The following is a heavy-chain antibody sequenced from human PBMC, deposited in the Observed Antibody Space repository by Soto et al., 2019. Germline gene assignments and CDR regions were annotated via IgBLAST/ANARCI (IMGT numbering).Heavy chain of an antibody. D-gene: IGHD2-15*01. Sequence: PSETLSLTCSVSGGSVTSYYWSWIRQSPGTGLEGICQISDSGDNHSNPPLESRVASSTDTSKYHVSLTLTAVNAADTAVYFCARGRHCFDPGRQGTLVTVSS. CDR1: GGSVTSYY. CDR3: ARGRHCFDP. J-gene: IGHJ5*02. CDR2: ISDSGDN. V-gene: IGHV4-59*08.